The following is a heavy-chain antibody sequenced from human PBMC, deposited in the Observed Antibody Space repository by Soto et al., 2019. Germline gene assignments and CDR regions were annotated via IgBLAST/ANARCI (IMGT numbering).Heavy chain of an antibody. CDR1: GGTFSSYA. D-gene: IGHD2-8*01. V-gene: IGHV1-69*13. CDR2: IIPIFGTA. CDR3: ARGYKNVVLMSLHPPHYYGMDV. J-gene: IGHJ6*02. Sequence: ASVKVSCKASGGTFSSYAISWVRQAPGQGLEWMGGIIPIFGTANYAQKFQGRVTITADESTSTAYMELSSLSSEATAVYYCARGYKNVVLMSLHPPHYYGMDVWGQGTTVTVSS.